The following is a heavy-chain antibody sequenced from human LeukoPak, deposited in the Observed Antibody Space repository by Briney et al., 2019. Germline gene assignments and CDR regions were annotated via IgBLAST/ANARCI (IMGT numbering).Heavy chain of an antibody. Sequence: SVKVSCKASGGTLNSHTFSWVRQAPGQGLEWMGRITPIIDSAKYAQNFQDRVSITADKSTSTVYMELSSLRSEDTAVYFCARVNLRGSQYNWFDPWGQGTLVTVSS. CDR2: ITPIIDSA. CDR1: GGTLNSHT. J-gene: IGHJ5*02. V-gene: IGHV1-69*08. D-gene: IGHD1-26*01. CDR3: ARVNLRGSQYNWFDP.